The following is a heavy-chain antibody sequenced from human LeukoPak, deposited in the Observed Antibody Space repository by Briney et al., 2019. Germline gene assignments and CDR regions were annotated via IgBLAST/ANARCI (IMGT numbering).Heavy chain of an antibody. CDR2: IHYSGST. Sequence: PSETLSLTCSVSGDISTASHYWGWIRQPPGKGPEWIGSIHYSGSTYYNPSLKSRLTISVDTSKNQFSLRLSSVTAADTAVYYCARLESYSGSYTRYYFALWGQGTLVTVSS. CDR3: ARLESYSGSYTRYYFAL. J-gene: IGHJ4*02. D-gene: IGHD1-26*01. V-gene: IGHV4-39*01. CDR1: GDISTASHY.